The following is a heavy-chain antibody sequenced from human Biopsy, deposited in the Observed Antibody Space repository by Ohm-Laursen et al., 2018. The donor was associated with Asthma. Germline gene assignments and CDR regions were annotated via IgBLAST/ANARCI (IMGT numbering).Heavy chain of an antibody. Sequence: SVKVSCKASGYTFIHFAIHWVRQAPGQRLEWMGWINAGDGNTKYSQKFQGRVTITRDTSASTAYMDPRSLRSEDTAMYYCARTYYDFLTGQVNDAFALWGQGTMVTVSS. J-gene: IGHJ3*01. CDR1: GYTFIHFA. D-gene: IGHD3-9*01. CDR2: INAGDGNT. CDR3: ARTYYDFLTGQVNDAFAL. V-gene: IGHV1-3*01.